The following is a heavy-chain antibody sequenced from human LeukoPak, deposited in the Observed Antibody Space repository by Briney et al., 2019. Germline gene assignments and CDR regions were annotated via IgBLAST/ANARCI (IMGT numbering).Heavy chain of an antibody. Sequence: SETLSLTCTVSGGSISSYYWSWIRQPPGKGLEWIGYIYYSGSTNYNPSLQSRLTISVDTSKNQSSLKLSSVTAADTAVYYCARHVVVTAIPDWYLDLWGRGTLVTVSS. D-gene: IGHD2-21*02. J-gene: IGHJ2*01. CDR3: ARHVVVTAIPDWYLDL. CDR2: IYYSGST. V-gene: IGHV4-59*08. CDR1: GGSISSYY.